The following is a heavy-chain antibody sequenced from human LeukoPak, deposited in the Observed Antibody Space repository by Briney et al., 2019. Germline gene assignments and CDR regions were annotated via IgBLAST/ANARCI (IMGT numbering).Heavy chain of an antibody. CDR2: MNPNSGNT. Sequence: ASVKVSCKASGYTFTSYDINWVRQATGQGLEWMGWMNPNSGNTGYAQKFQGRVTITRNTSISTAYMELSSLRSEDTAVHYCARVKSGTMRVDYWGQGTLVTVSS. V-gene: IGHV1-8*03. J-gene: IGHJ4*02. CDR3: ARVKSGTMRVDY. D-gene: IGHD1-7*01. CDR1: GYTFTSYD.